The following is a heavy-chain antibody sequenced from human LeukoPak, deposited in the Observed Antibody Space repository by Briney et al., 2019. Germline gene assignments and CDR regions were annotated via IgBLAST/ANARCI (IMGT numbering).Heavy chain of an antibody. Sequence: PGGSLRLSCAASGFTFSSYGMHWVRQAPGKGLEWVAFIRYDGSNKYYADSVKGRFTISRDNSKNTLYLQMNSLRAEDTAVYYCAKDSFTSGIAAAAPLGYWGQGTLVTVSS. CDR1: GFTFSSYG. J-gene: IGHJ4*02. CDR2: IRYDGSNK. D-gene: IGHD6-13*01. V-gene: IGHV3-30*02. CDR3: AKDSFTSGIAAAAPLGY.